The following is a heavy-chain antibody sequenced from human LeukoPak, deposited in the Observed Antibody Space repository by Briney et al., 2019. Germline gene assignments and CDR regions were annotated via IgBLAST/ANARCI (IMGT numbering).Heavy chain of an antibody. V-gene: IGHV3-30*18. CDR3: VKARPRRDSSGYYFDY. J-gene: IGHJ4*02. D-gene: IGHD3-22*01. CDR2: ISYDGSNK. Sequence: GGSLRLSCAASGFTFSSYGMHWVRQAPGKGLEWVAVISYDGSNKYYADSVKGRFTISRDNSKNTLYLQMNSLRAEDTAVYYCVKARPRRDSSGYYFDYWGQGTLVTVSS. CDR1: GFTFSSYG.